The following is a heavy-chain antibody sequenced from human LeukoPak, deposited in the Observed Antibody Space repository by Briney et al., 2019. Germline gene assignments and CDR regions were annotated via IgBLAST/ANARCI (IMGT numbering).Heavy chain of an antibody. CDR2: MNPNSGNT. CDR3: ARGVATDY. CDR1: GYTFISYD. V-gene: IGHV1-8*03. Sequence: ASVKVSWKTSGYTFISYDINWVRQATGQGLEWMGWMNPNSGNTGYAQQFQGRVTLTRNTSISTAYMELNSLRSEDTAVYYCARGVATDYWGQGTLVTVSS. J-gene: IGHJ4*02.